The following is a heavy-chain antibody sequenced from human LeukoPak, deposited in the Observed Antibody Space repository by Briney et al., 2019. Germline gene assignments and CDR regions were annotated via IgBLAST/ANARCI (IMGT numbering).Heavy chain of an antibody. V-gene: IGHV3-66*01. CDR2: IYSGGST. CDR3: AKDRLTGTIPRYFDY. Sequence: GGSLRLSCAASGFTVSSNYMSWVRQAPGKGLEWVSVIYSGGSTYYADSVKGRFTISRDNSKNTLYLQMNSLRAEDTAVYYCAKDRLTGTIPRYFDYWGQGTLVTVSS. D-gene: IGHD1-7*01. J-gene: IGHJ4*02. CDR1: GFTVSSNY.